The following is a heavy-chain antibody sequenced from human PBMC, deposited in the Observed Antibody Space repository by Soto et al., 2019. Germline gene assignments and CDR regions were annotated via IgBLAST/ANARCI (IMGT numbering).Heavy chain of an antibody. Sequence: EVQLVESGGGLVQPGGSLRLSCAASGFTFSSYSMNWVRQAPGKGLEWVSYISSSSSTIYYADSVKGRFTISRDNAKNSLYPQMNSLRAEDTAVYYCASTFAAFPNWYFDLWGRGTLVTVSS. CDR2: ISSSSSTI. CDR3: ASTFAAFPNWYFDL. J-gene: IGHJ2*01. V-gene: IGHV3-48*01. D-gene: IGHD3-3*02. CDR1: GFTFSSYS.